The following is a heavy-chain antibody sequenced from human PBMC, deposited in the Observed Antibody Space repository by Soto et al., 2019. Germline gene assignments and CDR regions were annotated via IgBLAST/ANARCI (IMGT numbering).Heavy chain of an antibody. Sequence: QVQLVESGGGVVQPGRSLRLSCVASGFIFSRYGMHWVRQAPGKGLEWVALIWYDGTNDRYSDSVKGRFTISRDNSKNMLYPQMNSLSVEDTAVYYCGRGGDYPRRDLDYWGQGILITVSS. CDR2: IWYDGTND. CDR1: GFIFSRYG. J-gene: IGHJ4*02. D-gene: IGHD3-16*01. V-gene: IGHV3-33*01. CDR3: GRGGDYPRRDLDY.